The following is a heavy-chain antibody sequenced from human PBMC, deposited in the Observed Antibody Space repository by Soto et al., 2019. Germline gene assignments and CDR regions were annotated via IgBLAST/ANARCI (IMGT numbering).Heavy chain of an antibody. D-gene: IGHD3-16*01. CDR2: IYSGGST. V-gene: IGHV3-53*01. CDR3: ATRRLSPGAT. J-gene: IGHJ3*01. Sequence: EVQLVESGGGLIQPGGSLRLSCAASGFTFSSNDMNWVRQAPGKGLEWVSLIYSGGSTYYADSVKGRFTISSDNSKNTLYVQMSSQRAEDTAVYYCATRRLSPGATWGQGTMVTGSS. CDR1: GFTFSSND.